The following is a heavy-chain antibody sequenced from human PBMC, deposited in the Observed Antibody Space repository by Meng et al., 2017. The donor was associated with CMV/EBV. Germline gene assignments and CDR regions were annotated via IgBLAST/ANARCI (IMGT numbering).Heavy chain of an antibody. CDR1: GFTFSSYS. CDR2: ISSSSSYI. Sequence: GESLKISCAASGFTFSSYSMNWVRQAPGKGLEWVSSISSSSSYIYYADSVKGRFTISRDNAKNSLYLQMNSLKAEDTAVYYCATLALMLHLDNWGQGTLVTVSS. J-gene: IGHJ4*02. D-gene: IGHD3-16*01. CDR3: ATLALMLHLDN. V-gene: IGHV3-21*04.